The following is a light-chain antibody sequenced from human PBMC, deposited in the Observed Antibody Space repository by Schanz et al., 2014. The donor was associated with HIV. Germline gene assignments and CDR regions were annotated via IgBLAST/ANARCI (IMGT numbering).Light chain of an antibody. CDR3: CSCTNTNTWV. CDR2: GSS. Sequence: QSVLTQPPSVSGAPGQRVTISCTGTSSNIGAGYDVHWYQHLPGTAPKLLIFGSSNRPSGVPDRFSGSKSGTSASLAITGLQAEDEGDYYCCSCTNTNTWVFGGGTKLTVL. V-gene: IGLV1-40*01. CDR1: SSNIGAGYD. J-gene: IGLJ3*02.